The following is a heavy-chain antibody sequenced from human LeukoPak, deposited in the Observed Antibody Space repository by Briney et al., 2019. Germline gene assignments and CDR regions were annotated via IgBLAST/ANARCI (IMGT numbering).Heavy chain of an antibody. V-gene: IGHV3-21*06. J-gene: IGHJ3*01. CDR2: IGGSGTRT. CDR1: GFTFTTYG. Sequence: PGGSLRLSCSASGFTFTTYGMNWVRQAPGKGLEWVSGIGGSGTRTYYADSVKGRFTISRDNAQSSLYLQMNSLRAGDTAVYYCARQAVARPFDLWGQGTMVAVSS. CDR3: ARQAVARPFDL.